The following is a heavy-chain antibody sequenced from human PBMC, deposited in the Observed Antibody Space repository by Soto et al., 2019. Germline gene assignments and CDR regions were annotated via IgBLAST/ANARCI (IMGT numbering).Heavy chain of an antibody. J-gene: IGHJ6*02. CDR2: ISYDGSNK. Sequence: GSLRLSCAASGFTFSSYGMHWVRQAPGKGLEWVAVISYDGSNKYYADSVKGRFTISRDNSKNTLYLQMNSLRAEDTAVYYCAKDRYYGSGSYWSFSLDYYYYGMDVWGQGTTVTVSS. CDR3: AKDRYYGSGSYWSFSLDYYYYGMDV. CDR1: GFTFSSYG. V-gene: IGHV3-30*18. D-gene: IGHD3-10*01.